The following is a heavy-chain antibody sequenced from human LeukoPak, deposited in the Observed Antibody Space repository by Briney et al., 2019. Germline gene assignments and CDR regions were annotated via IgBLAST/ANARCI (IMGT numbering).Heavy chain of an antibody. CDR2: INPSGGST. CDR1: GYTFTSYY. Sequence: ASVKVSCKASGYTFTSYYMHWVRHAPGQGLEWMGLINPSGGSTSYAQKFQGRVTMTRDMFTSTVYMELSSLRSEDTAVYYCAREGQDDAFDIWGQGTMVTVSS. CDR3: AREGQDDAFDI. J-gene: IGHJ3*02. V-gene: IGHV1-46*01.